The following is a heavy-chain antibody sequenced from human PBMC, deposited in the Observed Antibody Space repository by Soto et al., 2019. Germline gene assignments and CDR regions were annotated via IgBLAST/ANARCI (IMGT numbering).Heavy chain of an antibody. V-gene: IGHV4-34*01. Sequence: SETLSLTCAVYGGSFSGYYWSWIRQPPGKGLEWIGEINHSGSTNYNPSLKSRVTISVDTSKNQFSLKLSSVTAADTAVYYCARGRGRVVPAAIGVLTRTNWFDPWGQGTLVTVSS. D-gene: IGHD2-2*02. CDR1: GGSFSGYY. CDR2: INHSGST. J-gene: IGHJ5*02. CDR3: ARGRGRVVPAAIGVLTRTNWFDP.